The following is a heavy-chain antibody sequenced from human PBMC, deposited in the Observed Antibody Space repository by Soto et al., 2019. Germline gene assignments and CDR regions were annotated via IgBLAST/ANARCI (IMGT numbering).Heavy chain of an antibody. D-gene: IGHD3-3*01. J-gene: IGHJ4*02. Sequence: SETLSLTCTVSGGSISSYYWSWIRQPPGKGLEWIGYIHYSGSTKYNPSLKSRVTISADTSKNQFSLKLSSVTAADTAVYYCARAHYDFWSGYFATIDYWGQGTLVTVSS. CDR1: GGSISSYY. CDR2: IHYSGST. V-gene: IGHV4-59*08. CDR3: ARAHYDFWSGYFATIDY.